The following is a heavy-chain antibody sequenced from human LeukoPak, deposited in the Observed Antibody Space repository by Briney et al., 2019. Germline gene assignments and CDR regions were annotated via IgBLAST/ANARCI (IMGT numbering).Heavy chain of an antibody. CDR1: GFSSNLYG. Sequence: GALSLSCAASGFSSNLYGMHWVRQAPGKGLEWVAVVSYDGSNTYYGNSVKGRFIISRDNSKNMLYLQMNGLTIEDTAMYYCAKDHGPYSTGWFPADHWGQGTLVTVSS. CDR2: VSYDGSNT. D-gene: IGHD6-19*01. V-gene: IGHV3-30*18. CDR3: AKDHGPYSTGWFPADH. J-gene: IGHJ4*01.